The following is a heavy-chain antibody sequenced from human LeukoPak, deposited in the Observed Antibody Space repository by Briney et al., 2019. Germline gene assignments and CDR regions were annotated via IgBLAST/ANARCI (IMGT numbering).Heavy chain of an antibody. CDR2: INPNSGGT. CDR3: ARADVDQQLATKTNNRYYHYYMDV. V-gene: IGHV1-2*02. CDR1: GYTFTGYY. J-gene: IGHJ6*03. D-gene: IGHD6-13*01. Sequence: ASVKVSCKASGYTFTGYYMHWVRQAPGQGLEWMGWINPNSGGTNYAQKFQGRVTMTRDTSISTAYMELSRLRSDDTAVYYCARADVDQQLATKTNNRYYHYYMDVWGKGTTVTVSS.